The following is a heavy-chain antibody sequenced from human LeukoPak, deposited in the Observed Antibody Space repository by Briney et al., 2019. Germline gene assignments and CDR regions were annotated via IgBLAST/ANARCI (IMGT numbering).Heavy chain of an antibody. CDR2: INHSGST. CDR3: ARVYDILTGYSYFDY. V-gene: IGHV4-34*01. D-gene: IGHD3-9*01. CDR1: GGSFSGYY. Sequence: SETLSLTCAVYGGSFSGYYWSWIRQPPGKGLEWIGEINHSGSTNYNPSLKSRVTISVDTSKNQFSLKLSSVTAADTAVYYCARVYDILTGYSYFDYWGQGTLVTVSS. J-gene: IGHJ4*02.